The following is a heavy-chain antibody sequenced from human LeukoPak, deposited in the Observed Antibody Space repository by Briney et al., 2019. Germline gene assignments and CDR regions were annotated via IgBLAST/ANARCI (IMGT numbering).Heavy chain of an antibody. CDR3: ARDGGVGATTFWYY. CDR1: GGSINSFY. J-gene: IGHJ4*02. V-gene: IGHV4-4*07. Sequence: SETLSLTCTVSGGSINSFYWTWIRQPAGKGLEWIGRIYTSGSTNYNPTLKSRVTMSVDTSKNQFSLKLSSVTAADTAVYYCARDGGVGATTFWYYWGQGTLVTVSS. D-gene: IGHD1-26*01. CDR2: IYTSGST.